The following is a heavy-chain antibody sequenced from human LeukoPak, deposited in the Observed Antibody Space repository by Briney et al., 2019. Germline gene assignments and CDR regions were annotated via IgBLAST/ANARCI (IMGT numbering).Heavy chain of an antibody. D-gene: IGHD2-2*02. CDR2: IIPIFGTA. J-gene: IGHJ6*03. CDR1: GGTFSSYA. CDR3: ARAPGESYCSSTSCYTYYYYMDV. Sequence: ASVKVSCKASGGTFSSYAISWVRQAPGQGLEWMGGIIPIFGTANYAQKFQGRVTITADESTSTAYMELSSLRSEDTAVYYCARAPGESYCSSTSCYTYYYYMDVWGKGTTVTVSS. V-gene: IGHV1-69*13.